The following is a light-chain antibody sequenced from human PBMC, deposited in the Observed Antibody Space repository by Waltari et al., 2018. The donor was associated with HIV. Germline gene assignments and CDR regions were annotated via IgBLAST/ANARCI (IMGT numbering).Light chain of an antibody. CDR2: KDR. V-gene: IGLV3-25*03. CDR3: QSADSSGTRV. Sequence: SYELTQPPSVSVSPGQTARITCSGDALPKQYAYWYQQKPGQAPVLVIYKDRERPSGIPERFAGSSSGTTGTLTISGVQAEDEADYYCQSADSSGTRVFGGGTKLTVL. J-gene: IGLJ3*02. CDR1: ALPKQY.